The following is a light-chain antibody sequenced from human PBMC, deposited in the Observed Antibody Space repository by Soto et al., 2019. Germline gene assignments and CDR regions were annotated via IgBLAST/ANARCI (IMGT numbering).Light chain of an antibody. CDR3: QQYDNRPPVT. V-gene: IGKV1-33*01. CDR1: RDISNY. CDR2: DAS. Sequence: DIQMTQSAFSLSASVGARVTTTCQASRDISNYLNWYQQKPGKPAKLLIYDASNLETGVPSRFSGSGSGTDFTFTISSLQPEDISTYYCQQYDNRPPVTFGQGTKVEIK. J-gene: IGKJ1*01.